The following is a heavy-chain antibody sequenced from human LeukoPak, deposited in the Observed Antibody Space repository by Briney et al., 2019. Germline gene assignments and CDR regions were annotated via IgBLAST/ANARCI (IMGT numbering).Heavy chain of an antibody. J-gene: IGHJ4*02. CDR2: ISSSGSTI. Sequence: GGSLRLSCAASGFTFSDYYMSWIRQAPGKGLEWVSYISSSGSTIYYADSVKGRFTISRDNAKNSLYLQMNSLRAEDTAVYYCARDRYYDFWSGYPSYYFDYWGQGTLVTVSS. D-gene: IGHD3-3*01. V-gene: IGHV3-11*04. CDR3: ARDRYYDFWSGYPSYYFDY. CDR1: GFTFSDYY.